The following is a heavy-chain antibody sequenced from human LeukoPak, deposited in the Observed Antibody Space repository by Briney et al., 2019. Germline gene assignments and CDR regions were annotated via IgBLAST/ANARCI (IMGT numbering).Heavy chain of an antibody. D-gene: IGHD3-10*01. J-gene: IGHJ4*02. CDR1: DGSISIYY. CDR3: VRDRELTY. CDR2: IYNSGSNT. Sequence: SETLSLTCTVSDGSISIYYWNWIRQPPGKGLEWIGYIYNSGSNTIYNPSLQSRVTISVDMSKNQFSLRLSSVTAADTAVYFCVRDRELTYWGQGILVTVSS. V-gene: IGHV4-59*01.